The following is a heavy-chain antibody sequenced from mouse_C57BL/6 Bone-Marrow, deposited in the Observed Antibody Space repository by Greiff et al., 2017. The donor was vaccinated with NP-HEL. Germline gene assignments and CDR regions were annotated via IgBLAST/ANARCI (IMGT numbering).Heavy chain of an antibody. D-gene: IGHD1-1*01. J-gene: IGHJ1*03. CDR2: IDPANGNT. V-gene: IGHV14-3*01. CDR3: ARSVTTVVAKGWYFDV. Sequence: EVQLQQSVAELVRPGASVKLSCTASGFNIKNTYMHWVKQRPEQGLEWIGRIDPANGNTKYAPKFQGKATITADTSSNTAYLQLSSLTAEDTAIYYCARSVTTVVAKGWYFDVWGTGTTVTVSS. CDR1: GFNIKNTY.